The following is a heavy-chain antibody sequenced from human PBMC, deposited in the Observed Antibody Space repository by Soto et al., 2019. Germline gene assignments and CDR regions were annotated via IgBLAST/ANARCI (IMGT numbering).Heavy chain of an antibody. CDR3: IKASTVTGVGGYR. D-gene: IGHD6-19*01. V-gene: IGHV3-74*01. CDR2: ISSDGRNT. CDR1: GFAFSSYW. Sequence: EVQLVESGGGLVQPGGSLRLSCAASGFAFSSYWMQWVRQAPGKGPVWVSRISSDGRNTTYADFVKGRFTISRDNAENTLHRQMTSLTDADTAVYYCIKASTVTGVGGYRWGQGTLVTVSS. J-gene: IGHJ5*02.